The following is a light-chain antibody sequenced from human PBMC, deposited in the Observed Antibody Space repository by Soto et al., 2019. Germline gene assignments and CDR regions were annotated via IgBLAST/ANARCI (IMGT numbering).Light chain of an antibody. V-gene: IGKV1-17*03. J-gene: IGKJ1*01. CDR3: LLHNSYPWP. CDR1: QGISNY. Sequence: DSHMSQSPYAICASVRDRVTITCRASQGISNYLDWFQQKPGKVPKRLIYAASSLQSGVPSRFSGSGYGTDFTLTISSLQPEDFATYYCLLHNSYPWPFGQGTKV. CDR2: AAS.